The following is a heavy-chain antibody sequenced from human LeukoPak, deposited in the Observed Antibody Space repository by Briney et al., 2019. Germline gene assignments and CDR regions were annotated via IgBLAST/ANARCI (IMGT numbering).Heavy chain of an antibody. J-gene: IGHJ6*03. D-gene: IGHD3-3*01. CDR1: GGSISSSSYY. CDR2: INHSGST. V-gene: IGHV4-39*07. CDR3: ARGVSDFWSGYYHYYYYYMDV. Sequence: SETLSLTCTVSGGSISSSSYYWGWIRQPPGKGLEWIGEINHSGSTNYNPSLKSRVTISVDTSKNQFSLKLSSVTAADTAVYYCARGVSDFWSGYYHYYYYYMDVWGKGTTVTVSS.